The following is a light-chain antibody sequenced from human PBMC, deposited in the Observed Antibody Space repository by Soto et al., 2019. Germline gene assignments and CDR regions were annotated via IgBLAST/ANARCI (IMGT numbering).Light chain of an antibody. CDR1: QSVSSN. V-gene: IGKV3-15*01. CDR2: GAS. CDR3: QQYSVWPLT. Sequence: EIVMTQSPATLSVSPGERATLSCRASQSVSSNLAWYPQKPGQAPRLLIYGASTRETGIPARVSGSGSEAECARTISTLQSGDVAVDDCQQYSVWPLTFGGGTKVDIK. J-gene: IGKJ4*01.